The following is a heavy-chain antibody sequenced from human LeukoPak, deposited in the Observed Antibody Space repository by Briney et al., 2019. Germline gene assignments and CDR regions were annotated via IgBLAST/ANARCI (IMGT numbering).Heavy chain of an antibody. CDR2: FYYSGST. D-gene: IGHD3-22*01. CDR1: GGSITSGDYY. J-gene: IGHJ4*02. CDR3: ANSPMYYDTSGYSFFDD. Sequence: SETLSLTCTVSGGSITSGDYYWSWIRQPPGKGLEWIGYFYYSGSTSYCPSLKSRVTISADTSKNQLSLKLNSVTAADTAVYYCANSPMYYDTSGYSFFDDWGQGTLVTVSS. V-gene: IGHV4-30-4*01.